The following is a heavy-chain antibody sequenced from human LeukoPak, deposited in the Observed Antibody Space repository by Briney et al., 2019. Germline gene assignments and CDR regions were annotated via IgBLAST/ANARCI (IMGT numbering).Heavy chain of an antibody. CDR3: ARTGYCSGGSCYGMDV. D-gene: IGHD2-15*01. J-gene: IGHJ6*02. V-gene: IGHV3-21*01. CDR2: ISSSSSYI. CDR1: GFTFSSYS. Sequence: MTGESLRLSCAASGFTFSSYSMNWVRQASGKGLEWVSSISSSSSYIYYADSVKGRFTISRDNAKNSLYLQMNSLRAEDTAVYYCARTGYCSGGSCYGMDVWGQGTTVTVSS.